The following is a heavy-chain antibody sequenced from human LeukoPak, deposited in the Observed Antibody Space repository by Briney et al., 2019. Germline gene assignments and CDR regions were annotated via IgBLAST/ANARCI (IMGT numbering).Heavy chain of an antibody. Sequence: SETLSLTCTVSGGSISSYYWSWIRQPPGKGLEWIGYIYFRGSTNYNPSLKSRVTISVDTSKNQFSLELSSVTAADTAVYYCARDRGIAARLYYYYGMDVWGQGTTVTVSS. CDR1: GGSISSYY. J-gene: IGHJ6*02. CDR2: IYFRGST. CDR3: ARDRGIAARLYYYYGMDV. V-gene: IGHV4-59*01. D-gene: IGHD6-6*01.